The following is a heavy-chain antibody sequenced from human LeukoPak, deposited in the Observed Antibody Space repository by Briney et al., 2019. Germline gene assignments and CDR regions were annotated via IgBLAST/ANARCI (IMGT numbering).Heavy chain of an antibody. Sequence: GGSLRLSCAASGFTFSSYGMHWVRQAPGKGLEWVAFIRYDGSNKYYADSVKGRFTISRDNSKNTLYLQMNSLRAEDTAVYYCAKDPASGWYYYFDDWGQGTLVTVSS. V-gene: IGHV3-30*02. CDR2: IRYDGSNK. CDR1: GFTFSSYG. J-gene: IGHJ4*02. CDR3: AKDPASGWYYYFDD. D-gene: IGHD6-19*01.